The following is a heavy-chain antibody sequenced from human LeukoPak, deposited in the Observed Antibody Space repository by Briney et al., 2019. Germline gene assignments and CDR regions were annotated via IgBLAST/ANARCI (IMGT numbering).Heavy chain of an antibody. J-gene: IGHJ4*02. V-gene: IGHV3-23*01. Sequence: SGGSLRLSCAASGFTFSSYAMYWVRQAPGKGLEWVSGIFGRGGSTHYADSVKGRFTISRDNSKNTVYLQMNSLRVEDTAVYYCAKTTTGYSSGRYPGWPVDYWGQGTLVTVSS. D-gene: IGHD6-19*01. CDR3: AKTTTGYSSGRYPGWPVDY. CDR1: GFTFSSYA. CDR2: IFGRGGST.